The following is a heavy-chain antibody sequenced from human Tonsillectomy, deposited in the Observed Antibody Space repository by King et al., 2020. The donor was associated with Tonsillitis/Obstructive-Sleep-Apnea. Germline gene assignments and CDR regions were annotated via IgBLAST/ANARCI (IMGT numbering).Heavy chain of an antibody. CDR2: ISAYNGNT. CDR3: ARDRIYTAPLLAWLLSRSGPPNWFDP. V-gene: IGHV1-18*01. Sequence: VQLVESGAEVKKPGASVKVSCKASGYTFTSYGISWVRQAPGQGLEWMGWISAYNGNTNYAQKLQGRVTMTTDTSTSTAYMELRSLRSDDTAVYYCARDRIYTAPLLAWLLSRSGPPNWFDPWGQGTLVTVSS. CDR1: GYTFTSYG. J-gene: IGHJ5*02. D-gene: IGHD3-3*01.